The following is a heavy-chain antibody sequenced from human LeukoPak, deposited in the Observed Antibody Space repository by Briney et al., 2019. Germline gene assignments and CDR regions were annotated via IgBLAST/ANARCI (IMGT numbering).Heavy chain of an antibody. D-gene: IGHD3-10*01. CDR1: GGSISSYY. J-gene: IGHJ4*02. CDR3: ARVIDYYGSGSYVDY. Sequence: KPPETLSLTCTVSGGSISSYYWSWIRQPPGKGLEWIGYIYYSGSTNYNPSLKSRVAISVDTSKNQFSLKLSSVTAADTAVYYCARVIDYYGSGSYVDYWGQGTLVTVSS. CDR2: IYYSGST. V-gene: IGHV4-59*01.